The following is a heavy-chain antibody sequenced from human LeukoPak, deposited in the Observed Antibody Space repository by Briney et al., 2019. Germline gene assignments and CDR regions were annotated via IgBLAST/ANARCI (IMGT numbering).Heavy chain of an antibody. D-gene: IGHD7-27*01. CDR3: ASSNWDYYNY. CDR1: AFTFCSYW. J-gene: IGHJ4*02. CDR2: IKQDGSQK. Sequence: GGSLRLSCAASAFTFCSYWRSWVRQAPGKGLEWVANIKQDGSQKYYVDSVKGRFTISRDNAKNSLYLQMDSLRAEDSAVYYCASSNWDYYNYWGQGTLVTVSS. V-gene: IGHV3-7*05.